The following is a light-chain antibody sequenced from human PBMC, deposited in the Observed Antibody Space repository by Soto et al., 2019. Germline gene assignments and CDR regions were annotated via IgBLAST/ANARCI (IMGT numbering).Light chain of an antibody. V-gene: IGKV3-15*01. Sequence: EIVLTQSPGTLSVSPGDRVTLSCRASQSISINLAWYQHKPGQAPRLLIYGASTRDTGISARFSGSGSGTEFTLTISSLQSGDFAVYHCQQYNKWPPTFGQGTKVDIK. CDR1: QSISIN. CDR2: GAS. CDR3: QQYNKWPPT. J-gene: IGKJ1*01.